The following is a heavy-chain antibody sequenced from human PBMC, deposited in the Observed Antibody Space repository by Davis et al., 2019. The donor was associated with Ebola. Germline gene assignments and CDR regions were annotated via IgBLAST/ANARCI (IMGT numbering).Heavy chain of an antibody. CDR3: ARRREGYGGGWFDR. Sequence: SCKGSGYSFTTYWIGWVRQMPGKGLEWMGIIYPGDSDTRYSPSFQGQVTISSDKSISTAYLQWSSLKASDTAMYYCARRREGYGGGWFDRCGQGTLVTVSS. V-gene: IGHV5-51*01. J-gene: IGHJ5*02. CDR1: GYSFTTYW. D-gene: IGHD4-23*01. CDR2: IYPGDSDT.